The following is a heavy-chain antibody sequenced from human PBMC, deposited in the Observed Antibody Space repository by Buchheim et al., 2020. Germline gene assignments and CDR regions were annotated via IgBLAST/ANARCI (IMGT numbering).Heavy chain of an antibody. CDR1: GFTFSSYA. Sequence: EVQLLESGGGLVQPGGSLRLSCAASGFTFSSYAMSWVRQAPGKGLEWVSAISGSGGSTYYADSVKGRFTISRDNSKKKLHLQMNSLRAEDTAVYYCAKDSSTVVTPENYYFDYWGQGTL. J-gene: IGHJ4*02. CDR2: ISGSGGST. V-gene: IGHV3-23*01. D-gene: IGHD4-23*01. CDR3: AKDSSTVVTPENYYFDY.